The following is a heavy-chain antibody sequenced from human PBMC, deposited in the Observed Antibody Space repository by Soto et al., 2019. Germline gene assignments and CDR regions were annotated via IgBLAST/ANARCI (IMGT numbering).Heavy chain of an antibody. CDR2: ISWNSGNL. CDR1: GFTFDDYA. J-gene: IGHJ4*02. CDR3: AKGASTTVFAFNDY. D-gene: IGHD4-17*01. V-gene: IGHV3-9*01. Sequence: ESGGGLVQPGRSLRLSCAASGFTFDDYAMHWVRQGPGKGLEWVSSISWNSGNLGYADSVKGRFTISRDNAKNSLCLQMNSLRGEDTALYYCAKGASTTVFAFNDYWGQGTLVTVSS.